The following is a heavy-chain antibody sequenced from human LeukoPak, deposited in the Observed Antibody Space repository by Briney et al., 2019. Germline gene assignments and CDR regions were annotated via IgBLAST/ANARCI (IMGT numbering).Heavy chain of an antibody. J-gene: IGHJ5*02. D-gene: IGHD3-16*01. CDR1: GFTFSTYG. CDR3: AGDRRETMITFGGVMTAGWFDP. Sequence: GGSLRLSCAASGFTFSTYGMGWVRQAPGKGLEWVSSINDNGGTSTWYADSVKGRFTISRDNSKNTLYLQMNSLRAEDTAVYYCAGDRRETMITFGGVMTAGWFDPWGQGTLVTVSS. CDR2: INDNGGTST. V-gene: IGHV3-23*01.